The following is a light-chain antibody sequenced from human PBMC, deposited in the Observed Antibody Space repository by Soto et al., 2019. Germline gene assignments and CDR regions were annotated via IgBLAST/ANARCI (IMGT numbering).Light chain of an antibody. V-gene: IGKV1-5*03. Sequence: DIQMTQSPSTLSASVGDRVTITCRPSRSIISWLAWYQQKPGTAPNLLIYKASTLQSGVPSRFSGSGSGTEFTLTISSLQPDDSATYYCQQYNDNWTFGQGTKVEIK. J-gene: IGKJ1*01. CDR2: KAS. CDR3: QQYNDNWT. CDR1: RSIISW.